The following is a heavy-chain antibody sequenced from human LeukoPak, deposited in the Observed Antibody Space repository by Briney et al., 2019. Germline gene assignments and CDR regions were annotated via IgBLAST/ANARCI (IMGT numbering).Heavy chain of an antibody. J-gene: IGHJ4*02. CDR2: ISGSGGST. Sequence: GGSLRLSCAASGFTFSSYAMSWVRQAPGKGLEWVSAISGSGGSTYYADSVKGRFTISRDNSKNTLYLQMNSLRAEDTAVYYCAADPTYYYDSSGYGYWGQGTLVTVSS. D-gene: IGHD3-22*01. V-gene: IGHV3-23*01. CDR1: GFTFSSYA. CDR3: AADPTYYYDSSGYGY.